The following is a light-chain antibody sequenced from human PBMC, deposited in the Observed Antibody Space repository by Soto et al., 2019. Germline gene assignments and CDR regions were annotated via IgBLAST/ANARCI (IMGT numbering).Light chain of an antibody. V-gene: IGKV3-15*01. CDR1: QSVSSN. Sequence: EIGMTLSVATLSVYQKERATLSCRASQSVSSNLAWYQQKPGQAPRLLIYGASTRATGIPARFSGSGSGTEFTLTISSLQSEDFAVYYCQQYNNWPRITFGQGTRLEI. CDR3: QQYNNWPRIT. CDR2: GAS. J-gene: IGKJ5*01.